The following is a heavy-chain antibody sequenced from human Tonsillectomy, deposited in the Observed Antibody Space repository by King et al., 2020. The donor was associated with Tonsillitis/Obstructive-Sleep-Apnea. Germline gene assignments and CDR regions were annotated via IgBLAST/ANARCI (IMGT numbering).Heavy chain of an antibody. CDR3: ARDQAPGNWNPTTRDNGNDDDI. CDR2: ISSSGSTI. V-gene: IGHV3-48*03. Sequence: VQLVESGGGLVQPGGSLRLSCAASGFTFSSYEMNWVRQAPGKGLEWVSYISSSGSTIYYADSVKGRFTISRDNAKNSLYLQMNSLRAEDTAVYYCARDQAPGNWNPTTRDNGNDDDIWGQGTMVTVSS. J-gene: IGHJ3*02. CDR1: GFTFSSYE. D-gene: IGHD1-20*01.